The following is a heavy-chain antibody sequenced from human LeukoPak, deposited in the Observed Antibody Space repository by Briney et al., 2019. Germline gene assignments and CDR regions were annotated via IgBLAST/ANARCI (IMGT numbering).Heavy chain of an antibody. CDR2: IYYSGST. CDR3: ARTYGDYDDAFDV. Sequence: SETLSLTCSVSGGSISSSTYYWGWIRQPPGKGLEWIGSIYYSGSTYNNPSLKSRVTIFVDTSKNQFSLKLSSVTATDTAVYYCARTYGDYDDAFDVWGQGTMVTVSS. D-gene: IGHD4-17*01. J-gene: IGHJ3*01. CDR1: GGSISSSTYY. V-gene: IGHV4-39*01.